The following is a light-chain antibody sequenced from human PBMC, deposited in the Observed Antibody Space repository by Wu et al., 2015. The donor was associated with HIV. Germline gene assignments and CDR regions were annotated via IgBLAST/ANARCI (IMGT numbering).Light chain of an antibody. Sequence: QMTQSRSTLSASVGDRVTITCRASQSISTWLAWYQQKPGKAPNLLIYKTSTLESGVPSRFSGSGSGTEFTLTISSLQPDDFATYFCQQYNTYPWTFGLGTKVEV. CDR1: QSISTW. V-gene: IGKV1-5*03. CDR3: QQYNTYPWT. J-gene: IGKJ1*01. CDR2: KTS.